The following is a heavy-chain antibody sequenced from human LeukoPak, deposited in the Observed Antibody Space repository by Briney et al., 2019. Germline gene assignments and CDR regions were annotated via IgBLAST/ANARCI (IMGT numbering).Heavy chain of an antibody. J-gene: IGHJ4*02. Sequence: SETLSLTCTVSGGSISSDSYYWAWIRQPPGKGLEWIGSVYYMGGTYDNPSLRSRVTISVDRSKNQFSLKLRSVTAADTAVYFCARVASPYYYGSGNSLKYLDNWGQGTLVIVSS. D-gene: IGHD3-10*01. V-gene: IGHV4-39*07. CDR3: ARVASPYYYGSGNSLKYLDN. CDR2: VYYMGGT. CDR1: GGSISSDSYY.